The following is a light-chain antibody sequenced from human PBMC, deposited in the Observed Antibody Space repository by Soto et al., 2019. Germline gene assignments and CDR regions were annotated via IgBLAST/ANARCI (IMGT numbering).Light chain of an antibody. J-gene: IGLJ1*01. Sequence: QSVLTQPASVFGSPGQSMTFSCTGTSSDVGGYNFVSWYQQHPGKAPKLMIYEVSSRPSGVSNRFSGSKSGNTASLTISGLHPEDAADYYCSSYTTSTTVVFGTGTKVTVL. CDR1: SSDVGGYNF. V-gene: IGLV2-14*03. CDR2: EVS. CDR3: SSYTTSTTVV.